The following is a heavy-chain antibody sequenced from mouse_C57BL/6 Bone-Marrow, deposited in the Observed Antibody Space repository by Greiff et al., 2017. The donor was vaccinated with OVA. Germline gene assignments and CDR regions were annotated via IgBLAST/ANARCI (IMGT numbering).Heavy chain of an antibody. CDR2: INPNNGGT. Sequence: VQLQQSGPELVKPGASVKISCKASGYTFTDYYMNWVKQSHGKSLEWIGDINPNNGGTSYNQKFKGKATFTVDKSSSTAYMELRSLTSEDSAVYYCARRGYPYYFDYWGQGTTLTVSS. CDR1: GYTFTDYY. J-gene: IGHJ2*01. CDR3: ARRGYPYYFDY. D-gene: IGHD3-1*01. V-gene: IGHV1-26*01.